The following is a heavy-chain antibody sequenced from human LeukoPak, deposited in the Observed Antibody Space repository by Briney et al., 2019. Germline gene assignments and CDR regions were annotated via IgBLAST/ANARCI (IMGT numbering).Heavy chain of an antibody. CDR3: ARGQIFPYYMDV. CDR1: GSTFTRYG. J-gene: IGHJ6*03. D-gene: IGHD3-3*01. CDR2: ISAYNGNT. Sequence: ALVKASCKASGSTFTRYGISWVRQAPGQGPEGMGWISAYNGNTNYAQKLEGRVTMTTDTSTSTAYMELRSLRSDDAAVYYCARGQIFPYYMDVWGKGTTVTVSS. V-gene: IGHV1-18*01.